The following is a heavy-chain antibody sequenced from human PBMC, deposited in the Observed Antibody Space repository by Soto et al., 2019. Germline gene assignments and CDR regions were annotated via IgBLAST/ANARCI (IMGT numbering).Heavy chain of an antibody. CDR1: GGSISSGGYY. J-gene: IGHJ6*02. Sequence: PSETLSLTCTVSGGSISSGGYYWSWIRQHPGKGLEWIGYIYYSGSTYYNPSLKSRVTISVDTSKNQFSLKLSSVTAADTAVYYCAREGGAYYDFVYYGSGSRSDGMDVWGQGTTVTVSS. V-gene: IGHV4-31*03. CDR3: AREGGAYYDFVYYGSGSRSDGMDV. D-gene: IGHD3-10*01. CDR2: IYYSGST.